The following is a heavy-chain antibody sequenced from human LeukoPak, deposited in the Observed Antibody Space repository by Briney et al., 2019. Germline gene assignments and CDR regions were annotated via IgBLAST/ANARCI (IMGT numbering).Heavy chain of an antibody. J-gene: IGHJ4*02. Sequence: ASVTVSCKASVYTFTSYGISWVRQAPGQGLDWMGWISAYNGNTNYAQKLQGRVTITTDTSTSTAYLELRSLRSDDTAVYYCARDYEQWLVPRIFDYWGQGTLVTVSS. CDR3: ARDYEQWLVPRIFDY. V-gene: IGHV1-18*01. CDR2: ISAYNGNT. D-gene: IGHD6-19*01. CDR1: VYTFTSYG.